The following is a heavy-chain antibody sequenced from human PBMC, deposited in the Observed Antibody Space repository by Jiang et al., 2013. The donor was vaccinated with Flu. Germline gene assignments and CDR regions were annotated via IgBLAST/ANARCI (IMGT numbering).Heavy chain of an antibody. CDR1: GFSLTSSGVG. Sequence: KPTQTLTLTCTFSGFSLTSSGVGVGWIRQPPGKALEWLALIYWNDDKRYRPSLKSRLTITKDTSKNQVVLRMTNMDPVDTATYYCAHRGPKYYDFWTVDLDGAFDIWGQGTMVTVS. D-gene: IGHD3/OR15-3a*01. CDR2: IYWNDDK. J-gene: IGHJ3*02. CDR3: AHRGPKYYDFWTVDLDGAFDI. V-gene: IGHV2-5*01.